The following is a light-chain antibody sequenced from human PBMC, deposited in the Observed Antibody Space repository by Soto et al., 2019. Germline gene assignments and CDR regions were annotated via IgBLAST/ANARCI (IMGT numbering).Light chain of an antibody. J-gene: IGKJ5*01. CDR1: QYISTY. CDR3: QQLNSYPRIT. CDR2: SAP. V-gene: IGKV1-9*01. Sequence: DIQMTQSPSSLSASVGDRFTITCRASQYISTYLNWYRQKSGKAPEVLIYSAPTLQSGVPSRFSGSGSGTDFTLTISSLQPEDFATYYCQQLNSYPRITFGQGTRLEIK.